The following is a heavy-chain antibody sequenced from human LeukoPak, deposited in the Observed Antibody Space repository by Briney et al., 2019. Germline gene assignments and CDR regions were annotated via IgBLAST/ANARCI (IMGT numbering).Heavy chain of an antibody. D-gene: IGHD3-22*01. J-gene: IGHJ4*02. CDR2: ISSSGSTI. V-gene: IGHV3-48*03. Sequence: GGSLRLSCAASGFTFSSYEMNWVRQAPGKGLEWVSYISSSGSTIYYADSVKGRFTISRDNAKNSLYLQMNSLRAEDTALYYCAREYYYDSSGYAIDCWGQGTLVTVSS. CDR3: AREYYYDSSGYAIDC. CDR1: GFTFSSYE.